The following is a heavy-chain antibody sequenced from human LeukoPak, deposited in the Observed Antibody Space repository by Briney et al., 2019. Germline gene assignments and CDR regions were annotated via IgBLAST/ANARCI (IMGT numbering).Heavy chain of an antibody. CDR3: AREMTTVTTGSFDY. Sequence: GGSLRLSCAASGFTFSSYSMNWVRQAPGKGLEWVSSISSSSSYIYYADSVKGRFTISRDNAKNSLYLQMNSLRAEDTAVYYCAREMTTVTTGSFDYRGQGTLVTVSS. D-gene: IGHD4-17*01. CDR1: GFTFSSYS. CDR2: ISSSSSYI. J-gene: IGHJ4*02. V-gene: IGHV3-21*01.